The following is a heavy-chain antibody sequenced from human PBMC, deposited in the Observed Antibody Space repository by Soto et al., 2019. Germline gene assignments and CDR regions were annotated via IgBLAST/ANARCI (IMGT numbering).Heavy chain of an antibody. V-gene: IGHV4-59*08. J-gene: IGHJ2*01. CDR2: IYYSGST. CDR3: ARLTTVTNNWYFDL. CDR1: GGSISSYY. D-gene: IGHD4-17*01. Sequence: PSETLSLTCTVSGGSISSYYWSWIRQPPGKGLEWIGYIYYSGSTNYNPSLKSRVTISVDTSKNQFSLKLSSVTAADTAVYYCARLTTVTNNWYFDLWGRGTLVTVSS.